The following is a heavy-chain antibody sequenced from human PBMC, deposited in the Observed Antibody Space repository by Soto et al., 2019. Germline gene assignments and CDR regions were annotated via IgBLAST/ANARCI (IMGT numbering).Heavy chain of an antibody. Sequence: PSETLSITCSVSGGSINSGGHYWSWIRQHPGKGLEWIGHIYKTGSTDFNPSLKDRLTISIDTSKNQFSLSLRSVTAADTAVYYCTMHAIMPTLQNGMDVLGHGASVTV. CDR2: IYKTGST. V-gene: IGHV4-31*02. CDR3: TMHAIMPTLQNGMDV. CDR1: GGSINSGGHY. J-gene: IGHJ6*02. D-gene: IGHD2-8*01.